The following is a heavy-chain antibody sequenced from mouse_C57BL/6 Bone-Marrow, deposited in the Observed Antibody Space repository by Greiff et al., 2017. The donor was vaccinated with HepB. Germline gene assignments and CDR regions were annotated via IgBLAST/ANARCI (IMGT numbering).Heavy chain of an antibody. J-gene: IGHJ3*01. CDR1: GFNIKDDY. CDR2: IDPENGDT. CDR3: TTEDYYGSSQFAY. Sequence: EVQLVESGAELVRPGASVKLSCTASGFNIKDDYMHWVKQRPEQGLEWIGWIDPENGDTEYASKFQGKATITADTSSNTAYLQLSSLTSEDTAVYYCTTEDYYGSSQFAYWGQGTLVTVSA. D-gene: IGHD1-1*01. V-gene: IGHV14-4*01.